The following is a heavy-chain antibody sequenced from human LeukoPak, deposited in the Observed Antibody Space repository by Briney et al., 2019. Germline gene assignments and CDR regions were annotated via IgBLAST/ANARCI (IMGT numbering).Heavy chain of an antibody. V-gene: IGHV4-30-4*01. CDR1: GGSISSGDYY. Sequence: PSETLSLTCTVSGGSISSGDYYWSWIRQPPGKGLGWIGYIYYSGSTYYNPSLKSRVTISVDTSKNQFSLKLSSVTAADTAVYYCARDLYYYGSGDYYYYGMDVWGKGTTVTVSS. CDR2: IYYSGST. CDR3: ARDLYYYGSGDYYYYGMDV. J-gene: IGHJ6*04. D-gene: IGHD3-10*01.